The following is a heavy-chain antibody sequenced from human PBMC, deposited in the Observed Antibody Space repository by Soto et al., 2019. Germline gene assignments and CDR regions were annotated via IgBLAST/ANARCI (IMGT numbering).Heavy chain of an antibody. CDR2: IYYSGTT. J-gene: IGHJ4*02. CDR3: ARKGDGTLHDY. CDR1: GGSISSGGYY. V-gene: IGHV4-31*03. Sequence: QVQLQESGPGLVKPSQTLSLTCTVSGGSISSGGYYWSWIRQHPGKGLEWIGYIYYSGTTYYNPSLKSRVTISAETSKNQFSLKLSSVTAADTAVYYCARKGDGTLHDYWGQGTLVTVSS.